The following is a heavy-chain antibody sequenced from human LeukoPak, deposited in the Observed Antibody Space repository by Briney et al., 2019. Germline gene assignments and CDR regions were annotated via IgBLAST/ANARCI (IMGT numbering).Heavy chain of an antibody. J-gene: IGHJ4*02. D-gene: IGHD6-19*01. CDR2: INWNGGST. CDR3: ARLSSTYSSGWYVY. Sequence: GGSLRLSCAASGFTFDDYGMSWVRQAPGKGLEWVSGINWNGGSTGYADSVKGLFTISRDNAKNSLYLQMNSLRAEDTALYYCARLSSTYSSGWYVYWGQGTLVTVSS. V-gene: IGHV3-20*04. CDR1: GFTFDDYG.